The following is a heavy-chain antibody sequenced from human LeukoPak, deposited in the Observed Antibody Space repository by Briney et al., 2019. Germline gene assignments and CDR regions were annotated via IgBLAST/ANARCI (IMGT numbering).Heavy chain of an antibody. D-gene: IGHD6-6*01. CDR2: INHSGST. J-gene: IGHJ5*02. CDR3: ARSRTLGSYSSSSWFDP. CDR1: GGFISNYY. Sequence: SETLSLTCTVSGGFISNYYWSWIRQPPGKRLEWIGEINHSGSTNYNPSLKSRVTISVDTSKNQFSLKLSSVTAADTAVYYCARSRTLGSYSSSSWFDPWGQGTLVTVSS. V-gene: IGHV4-34*01.